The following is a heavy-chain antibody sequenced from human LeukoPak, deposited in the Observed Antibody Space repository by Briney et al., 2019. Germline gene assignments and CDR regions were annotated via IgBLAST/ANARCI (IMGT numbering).Heavy chain of an antibody. CDR1: GYSFTTYW. Sequence: GESLKISCKCSGYSFTTYWIGWVRHMPGKGLEWMGISYPGDSDTRYSPSFQGQITISADKSISTAYLQWSSLKASDTAMYYCARSHSSGWFPSDYWGQGTLVTVTS. V-gene: IGHV5-51*01. D-gene: IGHD6-19*01. CDR2: SYPGDSDT. CDR3: ARSHSSGWFPSDY. J-gene: IGHJ4*02.